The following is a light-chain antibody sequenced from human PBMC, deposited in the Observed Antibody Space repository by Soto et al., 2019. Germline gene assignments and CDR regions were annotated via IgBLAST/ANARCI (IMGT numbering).Light chain of an antibody. Sequence: DIQMTQSPSTLSASVGDRVTITCRASQTISNWLAWYQQKPGKAPKVLIFDASTLDGGVPSRFSGRRSGTDFTLTISSLQPSDFATYYCKQYNTYPLTFGGGTQVEI. CDR3: KQYNTYPLT. V-gene: IGKV1-5*01. CDR1: QTISNW. CDR2: DAS. J-gene: IGKJ4*01.